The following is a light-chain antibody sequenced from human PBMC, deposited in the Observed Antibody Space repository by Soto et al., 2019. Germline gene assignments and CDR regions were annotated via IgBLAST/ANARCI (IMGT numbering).Light chain of an antibody. CDR3: EAWDDSLSGHV. CDR1: SSNIGSNT. J-gene: IGLJ1*01. CDR2: SNN. V-gene: IGLV1-44*01. Sequence: QSVLTQPPSASGTPGQRVTISCSGSSSNIGSNTVNWYRQLPGTAPKLLIYSNNQRPSGVPDRFSGSKSGTSASLAISGLQSEDEADYFCEAWDDSLSGHVFGTGTKLTVL.